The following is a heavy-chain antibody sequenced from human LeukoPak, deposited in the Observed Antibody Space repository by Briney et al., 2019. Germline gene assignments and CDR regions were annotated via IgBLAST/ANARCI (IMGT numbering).Heavy chain of an antibody. D-gene: IGHD2-2*01. J-gene: IGHJ6*02. V-gene: IGHV1-18*01. Sequence: ASVKVSCKASGYTFTSYGISWVRQAPGQGLEWMGWISGYNGNTNYAQKFQGRVTLTTDTSTSTAYMELRSLRSDDTAVYYCTREGNYCSTTSCYFYAMDVWGQGTTVTVSS. CDR3: TREGNYCSTTSCYFYAMDV. CDR1: GYTFTSYG. CDR2: ISGYNGNT.